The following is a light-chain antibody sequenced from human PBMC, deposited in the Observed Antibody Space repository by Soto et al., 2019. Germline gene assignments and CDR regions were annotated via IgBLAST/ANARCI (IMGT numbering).Light chain of an antibody. J-gene: IGKJ3*01. V-gene: IGKV3-15*01. CDR1: QSVSRN. Sequence: EVVLTQSPATLSVSPGDRATLSCRASQSVSRNLAWYQQKPGQAPRLLIYGASTRATGVPARFSGSGSATEFTLSISSLQSEDVAVYYCQQYNDWPRTFGPGTKVDI. CDR2: GAS. CDR3: QQYNDWPRT.